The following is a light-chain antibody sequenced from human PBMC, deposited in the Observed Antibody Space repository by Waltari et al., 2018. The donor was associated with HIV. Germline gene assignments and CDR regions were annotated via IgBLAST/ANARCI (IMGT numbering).Light chain of an antibody. Sequence: IVMTQSPLALVVTPGEPASISCRSSRSLLETNGYHFLQWYVQKQGQSPKLVMFLASRRATGVPDRVSGSGSGTDVTLRISSVEAEDVGVYYCRQDLQRPLTFGGGTKVEIK. CDR1: RSLLETNGYHF. CDR2: LAS. V-gene: IGKV2-28*01. CDR3: RQDLQRPLT. J-gene: IGKJ4*01.